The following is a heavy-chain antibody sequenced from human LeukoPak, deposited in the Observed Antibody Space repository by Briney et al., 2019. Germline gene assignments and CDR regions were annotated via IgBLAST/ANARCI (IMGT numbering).Heavy chain of an antibody. CDR3: ARGHELQRFDD. J-gene: IGHJ4*02. D-gene: IGHD1-1*01. CDR1: GYTFSSYA. V-gene: IGHV1-69*05. CDR2: IIPIFGTA. Sequence: VASVKVSCKASGYTFSSYAISWVRQAPGQGLEWMGWIIPIFGTANYAQKFQGRVTITRDASTSTAYMELSRLRSDDTAVYYCARGHELQRFDDWGQGTLVTVSS.